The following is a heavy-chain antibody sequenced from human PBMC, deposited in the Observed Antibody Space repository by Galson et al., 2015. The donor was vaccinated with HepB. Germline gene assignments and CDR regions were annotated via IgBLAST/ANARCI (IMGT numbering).Heavy chain of an antibody. V-gene: IGHV3-30*04. CDR1: GFTFSSYA. CDR3: AKGEVVLMVYAEYYYYYGMDV. D-gene: IGHD2-8*01. J-gene: IGHJ6*02. CDR2: ISYDGSNK. Sequence: SLRLSCAASGFTFSSYAMHWVRQAPGKGLEWVAVISYDGSNKYYADSVKGRFTISRDNSKNTLYLQMNSLRAEDTAVYYCAKGEVVLMVYAEYYYYYGMDVWGQGTTVTVSS.